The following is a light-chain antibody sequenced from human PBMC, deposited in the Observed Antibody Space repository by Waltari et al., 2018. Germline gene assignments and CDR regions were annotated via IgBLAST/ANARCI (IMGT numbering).Light chain of an antibody. CDR1: HRVSRY. Sequence: EIVFTQSTASWSLSPRERATLSCRASHRVSRYLAWYQQRPGQAPRLLIYDASFRATGIPARFSGSGSETDFTLTISSLEPEDCAVYYCQQRNNWPLTFGGGTKVEIK. CDR3: QQRNNWPLT. V-gene: IGKV3-11*01. J-gene: IGKJ4*01. CDR2: DAS.